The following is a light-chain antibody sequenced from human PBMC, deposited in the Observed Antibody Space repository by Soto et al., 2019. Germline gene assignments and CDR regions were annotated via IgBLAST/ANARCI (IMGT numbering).Light chain of an antibody. CDR1: QSAGTN. J-gene: IGKJ5*01. Sequence: EIVMTQSPPTLTVSPGERATLSCRASQSAGTNLAWYQQKPGQAPRLLIHGAFTRATGIPARFSGSVSGTEFTLTISSLQSEDFAVFYCQQYNQWPITFGQGTRLEI. CDR3: QQYNQWPIT. CDR2: GAF. V-gene: IGKV3-15*01.